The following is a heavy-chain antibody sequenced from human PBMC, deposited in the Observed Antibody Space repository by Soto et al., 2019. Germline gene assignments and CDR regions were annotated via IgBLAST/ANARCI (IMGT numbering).Heavy chain of an antibody. Sequence: SETLSLTCTGSGDSISAYSWSGVRQPPGKGLEWIGNIHYNGNTKYNPSLKSRVTMSLDTSKNQFSLRLISVTAADTAKYFCAREGNLGRWLQPFDFWGQGTLVTVS. CDR2: IHYNGNT. CDR3: AREGNLGRWLQPFDF. V-gene: IGHV4-59*01. D-gene: IGHD5-12*01. CDR1: GDSISAYS. J-gene: IGHJ4*02.